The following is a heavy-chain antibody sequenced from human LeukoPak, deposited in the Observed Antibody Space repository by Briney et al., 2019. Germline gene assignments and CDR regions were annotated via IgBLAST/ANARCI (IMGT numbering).Heavy chain of an antibody. D-gene: IGHD1-26*01. Sequence: SETLSLTCTVSGGFISSSSYYWGWLRQPPGKGLEWIGSIYYSGSTYYNPSLKSRVTISVDTSKNQFSLKLSSVTAADTAVYYCARDSGSYGIEYYFDYWGQGTLVTVSS. CDR3: ARDSGSYGIEYYFDY. V-gene: IGHV4-39*07. CDR1: GGFISSSSYY. J-gene: IGHJ4*02. CDR2: IYYSGST.